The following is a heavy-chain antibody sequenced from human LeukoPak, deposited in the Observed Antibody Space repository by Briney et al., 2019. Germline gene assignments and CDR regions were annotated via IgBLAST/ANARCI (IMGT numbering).Heavy chain of an antibody. CDR3: AKDIQLST. CDR1: GFTFSSYG. V-gene: IGHV3-23*01. Sequence: QPGGSLRLSCGASGFTFSSYGMHWVRQAPGKGLEWVSLIGASGESTYYADSVKGRFTISRDNSKNTLSLQMNSLRVEDTAMYFCAKDIQLSTWGLGTMVTVSS. J-gene: IGHJ3*01. D-gene: IGHD5-24*01. CDR2: IGASGEST.